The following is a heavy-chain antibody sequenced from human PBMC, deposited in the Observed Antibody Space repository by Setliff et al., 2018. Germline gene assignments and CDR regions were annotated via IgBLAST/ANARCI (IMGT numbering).Heavy chain of an antibody. CDR3: ARGADTVVAPYDAFDI. Sequence: PSETLSLTCAVYGGSFSGYYWSWIRQPPGKGQEWIGEINHSGSTNYNPSLKSRVTISVDTSKNQSSLKLSSVTAADTAVYYCARGADTVVAPYDAFDIWGQGTMVTVSS. V-gene: IGHV4-34*01. J-gene: IGHJ3*02. CDR1: GGSFSGYY. CDR2: INHSGST. D-gene: IGHD2-15*01.